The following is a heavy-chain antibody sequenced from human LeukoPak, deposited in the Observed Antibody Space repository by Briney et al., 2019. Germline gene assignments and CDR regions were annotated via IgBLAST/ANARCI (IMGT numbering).Heavy chain of an antibody. CDR1: GFTFSSYS. CDR3: ARDLIRGYSYGLLDY. J-gene: IGHJ4*02. D-gene: IGHD5-18*01. Sequence: GGSLRLSCAASGFTFSSYSMNWVRQAPGKGLEWVSSISSSSSYIYYADSVKGRFTISRDNAKNSLYLQMNSLRAEDTAVYYCARDLIRGYSYGLLDYWGQGTLVTVSS. V-gene: IGHV3-21*01. CDR2: ISSSSSYI.